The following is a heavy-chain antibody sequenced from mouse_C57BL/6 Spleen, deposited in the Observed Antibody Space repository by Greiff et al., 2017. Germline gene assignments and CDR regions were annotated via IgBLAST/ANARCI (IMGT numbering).Heavy chain of an antibody. CDR1: GYSFTGYW. D-gene: IGHD2-3*01. CDR2: ILPGSGST. J-gene: IGHJ3*01. Sequence: QVQLQQSGAELMQPGASVKLSCKATGYSFTGYWIEWVKQWPGHGLEWIGEILPGSGSTNYNEKFKGKATFTADTSSNTAYMQLSSLTTEDSAIYYCARSRGSGLLPGLAYWGQGTLVTVSA. V-gene: IGHV1-9*01. CDR3: ARSRGSGLLPGLAY.